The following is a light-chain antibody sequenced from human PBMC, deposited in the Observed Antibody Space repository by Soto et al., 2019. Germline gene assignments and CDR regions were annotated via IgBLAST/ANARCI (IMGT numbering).Light chain of an antibody. CDR2: GAS. V-gene: IGKV3-20*01. CDR1: QSVSNNY. J-gene: IGKJ5*01. CDR3: QQYGSSPFT. Sequence: EIVLTQSPATLSSFPGDRVTLSCRASQSVSNNYLAWYQQKPGQAPRLLIYGASNRATGIPDRFSGSGSGTDFTLTISRLEPEDFAVYYCQQYGSSPFTFGQGTRLEIK.